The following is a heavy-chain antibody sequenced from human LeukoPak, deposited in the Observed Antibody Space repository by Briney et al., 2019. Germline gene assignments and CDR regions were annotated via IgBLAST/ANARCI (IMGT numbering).Heavy chain of an antibody. V-gene: IGHV3-23*01. Sequence: GGSLRLSCRTSGFTFSSYAMSWVRQAPGKGLEWVSSISGSGGSTYYAESLKGRFTISRDNSKNTLYLQMNSLRVEDTAVYYCAKDERRITIFGVASNYWGQGTLVTVSA. D-gene: IGHD3-3*01. J-gene: IGHJ4*02. CDR1: GFTFSSYA. CDR2: ISGSGGST. CDR3: AKDERRITIFGVASNY.